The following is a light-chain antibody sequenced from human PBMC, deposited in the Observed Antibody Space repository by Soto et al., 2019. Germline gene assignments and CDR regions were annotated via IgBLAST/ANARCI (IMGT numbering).Light chain of an antibody. J-gene: IGLJ1*01. CDR1: SSDVGAYKY. CDR3: SSYTSSSTLAV. Sequence: QSALTQPASVSESPGQSITISCTGTSSDVGAYKYVSWYQQHPGKAPKLMIYDVSNRPSGVSNRFSGSKSGNTASLTISGLQAEDEADYFCSSYTSSSTLAVFGTGTKLTVL. V-gene: IGLV2-14*01. CDR2: DVS.